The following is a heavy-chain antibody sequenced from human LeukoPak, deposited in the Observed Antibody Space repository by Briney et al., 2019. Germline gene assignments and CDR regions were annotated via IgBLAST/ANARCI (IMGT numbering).Heavy chain of an antibody. J-gene: IGHJ4*02. CDR1: GGSISSYY. Sequence: PSETLSLTCTVSGGSISSYYWSWIRQPPGRGLEWIGYIYYSGSTNYNPSLKSRVTISVDTSKNQFSLKLSSVTAADTAVYYCARRYYGDYTFFFDYWGQGTLVTVSS. D-gene: IGHD4-17*01. CDR2: IYYSGST. CDR3: ARRYYGDYTFFFDY. V-gene: IGHV4-59*08.